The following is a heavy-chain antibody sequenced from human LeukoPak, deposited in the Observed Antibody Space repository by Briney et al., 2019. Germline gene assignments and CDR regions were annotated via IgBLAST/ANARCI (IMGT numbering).Heavy chain of an antibody. Sequence: GGSLRLSCGASGFTFSKHGMNWVRQAPGKGLEWLSGVSPPGGGTYYADPVKGRFTISRDDSKNTLYLQMNSLRADDTAVYFCAKSGYNRFDYWGQGTLVTVSS. J-gene: IGHJ4*02. V-gene: IGHV3-23*01. CDR1: GFTFSKHG. D-gene: IGHD5-24*01. CDR3: AKSGYNRFDY. CDR2: VSPPGGGT.